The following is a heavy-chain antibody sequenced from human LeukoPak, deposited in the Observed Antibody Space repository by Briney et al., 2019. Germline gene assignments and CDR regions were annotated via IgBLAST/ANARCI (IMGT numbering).Heavy chain of an antibody. D-gene: IGHD6-19*01. J-gene: IGHJ6*02. CDR3: ARAPLYSGGSGWSIYYFYAMDV. CDR1: GGFISSYY. CDR2: IYTSGST. Sequence: PSETLSLTCTVSGGFISSYYWSWIRQPPGKGLEWIGYIYTSGSTNYNPSLKSRVTISLDTPKSQFSLKLSSVTAADTAVYYCARAPLYSGGSGWSIYYFYAMDVWGQGTTVTVSS. V-gene: IGHV4-4*09.